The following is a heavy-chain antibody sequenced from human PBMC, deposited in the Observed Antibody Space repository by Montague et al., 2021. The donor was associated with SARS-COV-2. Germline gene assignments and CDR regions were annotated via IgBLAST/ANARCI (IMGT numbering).Heavy chain of an antibody. CDR2: IYYTGNT. J-gene: IGHJ6*02. Sequence: SETLSLTCTVSGGSITNNIDYWAWIRQSPGKGLEWIGSIYYTGNTYYNPSLKSQVTISVVTSKNHFTLKLSSVTAADTAVYYCGRQGSSSSWYGGYYYGMDVWGQGTTVTVSS. V-gene: IGHV4-39*01. CDR3: GRQGSSSSWYGGYYYGMDV. CDR1: GGSITNNIDY. D-gene: IGHD6-13*01.